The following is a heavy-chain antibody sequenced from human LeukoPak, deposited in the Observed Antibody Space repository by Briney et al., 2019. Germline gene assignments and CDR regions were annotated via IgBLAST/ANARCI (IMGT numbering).Heavy chain of an antibody. CDR3: ARPRGDSSGYYRIDAFDI. CDR2: IYPGDSDT. CDR1: GYSFTSYW. V-gene: IGHV5-51*01. Sequence: HGESLKISCKGSGYSFTSYWIGWVRQMPGKGLEWMGIIYPGDSDTRYGPSFQGQVTISADKSISTAYLQWSSLKASDTAMYYCARPRGDSSGYYRIDAFDIWGQGTMVTVSS. J-gene: IGHJ3*02. D-gene: IGHD3-22*01.